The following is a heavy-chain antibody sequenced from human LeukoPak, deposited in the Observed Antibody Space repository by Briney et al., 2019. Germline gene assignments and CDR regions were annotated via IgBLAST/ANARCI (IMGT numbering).Heavy chain of an antibody. CDR1: GFTFSSYE. D-gene: IGHD1-26*01. CDR3: ARGQTIVGATGDF. V-gene: IGHV3-48*03. J-gene: IGHJ4*02. CDR2: ISSSGSTI. Sequence: QPGGSLRLSCAASGFTFSSYEMNWVRQAPGKGLEWVSYISSSGSTIYYADSVKGRFTISRDNAKNSLYLQMNSLRAEDTAVYYCARGQTIVGATGDFWGQGTLVTVSS.